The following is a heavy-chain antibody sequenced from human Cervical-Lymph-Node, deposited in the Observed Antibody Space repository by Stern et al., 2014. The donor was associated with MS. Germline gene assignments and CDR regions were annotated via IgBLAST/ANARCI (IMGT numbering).Heavy chain of an antibody. Sequence: QVQLVESGGGVVQPGGSLRLSCAASGFPFNGHGLHWVRQAPGKGLEWVALISYDGSNKWYAESVKGRFTISRDSSRNTMFLQMNTLRLEDAAVYYCARDGPNYDHNGRGDAFDVWGQGAMVTVSP. CDR3: ARDGPNYDHNGRGDAFDV. D-gene: IGHD3-22*01. CDR2: ISYDGSNK. CDR1: GFPFNGHG. V-gene: IGHV3-33*05. J-gene: IGHJ3*01.